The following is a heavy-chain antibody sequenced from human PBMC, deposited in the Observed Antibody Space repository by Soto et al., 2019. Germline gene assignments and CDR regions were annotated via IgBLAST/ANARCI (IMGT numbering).Heavy chain of an antibody. CDR2: IYYSGST. CDR1: GGSISSSSYY. Sequence: NPSETLSLTCTVSGGSISSSSYYWGWIRQPPGKGLEWIGSIYYSGSTYYNPSLKSRVTISVDTSKNQFSLKLSSVTAADTAVYYCARHVGAYYGDYVRWFDPWGQGTLVTVSS. D-gene: IGHD4-17*01. J-gene: IGHJ5*02. CDR3: ARHVGAYYGDYVRWFDP. V-gene: IGHV4-39*01.